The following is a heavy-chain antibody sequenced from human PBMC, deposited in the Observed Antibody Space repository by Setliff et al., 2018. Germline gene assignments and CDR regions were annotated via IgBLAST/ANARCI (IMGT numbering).Heavy chain of an antibody. CDR2: FDPEDGET. J-gene: IGHJ1*01. CDR1: GCTLTELS. CDR3: ARDPWQWLTTFTSAEYFQH. Sequence: GASVKVSCKVSGCTLTELSMHWVRQAPGKGLEWMGGFDPEDGETIYEQKFQGRVTMTRGTSTSTVSMELSSLRSEDTAVYYCARDPWQWLTTFTSAEYFQHWGQGTLVTVSS. V-gene: IGHV1-24*01. D-gene: IGHD6-19*01.